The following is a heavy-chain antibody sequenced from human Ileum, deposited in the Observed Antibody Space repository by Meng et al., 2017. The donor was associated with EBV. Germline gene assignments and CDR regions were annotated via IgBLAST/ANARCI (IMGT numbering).Heavy chain of an antibody. CDR3: ARVEVGITSGDY. D-gene: IGHD1-26*01. CDR2: ISAYNGNT. CDR1: GYTFTNYG. Sequence: QSQWGQSGGEVKKPGASVKVSCKASGYTFTNYGITWVRQAPGQGLEWMGWISAYNGNTNYAQTLQGRVTMTTDTSTSTAHMELGSLRSDDTAVYYCARVEVGITSGDYWGQGTLVTVSS. J-gene: IGHJ4*02. V-gene: IGHV1-18*01.